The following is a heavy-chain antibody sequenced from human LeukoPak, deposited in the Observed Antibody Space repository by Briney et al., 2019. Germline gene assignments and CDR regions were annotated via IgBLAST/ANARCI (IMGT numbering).Heavy chain of an antibody. D-gene: IGHD3-10*01. CDR3: ASVRRGFGESSKYYSYYYMDV. Sequence: SETLSLTCTVSGYSISSNYYWGWIRQPPGKGLEWIGSIYHSGSTYYNPSLKSRVTISVDTSKNQLSLKLSAVTAADTAVYYCASVRRGFGESSKYYSYYYMDVWGNGTTVPIS. CDR2: IYHSGST. J-gene: IGHJ6*03. V-gene: IGHV4-38-2*02. CDR1: GYSISSNYY.